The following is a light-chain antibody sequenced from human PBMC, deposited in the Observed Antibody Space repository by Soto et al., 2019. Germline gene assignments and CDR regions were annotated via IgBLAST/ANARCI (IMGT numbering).Light chain of an antibody. V-gene: IGKV1-39*01. CDR1: QSISSY. Sequence: DIQMTQSPSSLSASVGDRVTITCRASQSISSYVNWYQQKPGKAPKLLIYAASSLQSGVPSRSSGSGAGTDVTRTISSLQPEDVATYYCQQSYSTPRTFGQGTKVDIK. CDR3: QQSYSTPRT. J-gene: IGKJ1*01. CDR2: AAS.